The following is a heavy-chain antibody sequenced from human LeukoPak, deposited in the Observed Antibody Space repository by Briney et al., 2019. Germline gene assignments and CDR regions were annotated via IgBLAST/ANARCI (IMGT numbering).Heavy chain of an antibody. V-gene: IGHV3-23*01. D-gene: IGHD2-15*01. CDR2: ISGSGGST. CDR1: GFTFSSYS. J-gene: IGHJ4*02. CDR3: AKAGYCSGGSCYSVDY. Sequence: GGSLRLSCAASGFTFSSYSMSWVRQAPGKGLEWVSAISGSGGSTYSADSVKGRFTISRDNSKNTVYLQMNSLRAEDTAVYYCAKAGYCSGGSCYSVDYWGQGTLVTVSS.